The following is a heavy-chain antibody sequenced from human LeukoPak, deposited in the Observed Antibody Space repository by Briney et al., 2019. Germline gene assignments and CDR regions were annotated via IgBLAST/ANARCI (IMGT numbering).Heavy chain of an antibody. J-gene: IGHJ4*02. V-gene: IGHV3-23*01. CDR3: ARDSDAGFDY. CDR2: ISGSGGST. CDR1: GFTFSTYD. Sequence: GGSLRLSCAVSGFTFSTYDMSWVRQAPGKGLEWVSAISGSGGSTYYADSVKGRFTISRDNAKKTLYLQMNSLRAEDTAIYYCARDSDAGFDYWGQGTLVTVSS.